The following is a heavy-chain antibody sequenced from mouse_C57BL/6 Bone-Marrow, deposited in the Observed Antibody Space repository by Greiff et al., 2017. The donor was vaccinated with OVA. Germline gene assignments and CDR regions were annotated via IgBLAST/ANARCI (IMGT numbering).Heavy chain of an antibody. D-gene: IGHD2-3*01. CDR1: GYTFTDYY. Sequence: EVQLQQSGPVLVKPGASVKMSCKASGYTFTDYYMNWVKQSHGKSLEWIGVINPYNGGTSYNQKFKGKATLTVDKSSSTAYMELNSLTSEDSAVYYCARRDYDGYSWFAYWGQGTLVTVSA. CDR2: INPYNGGT. J-gene: IGHJ3*01. CDR3: ARRDYDGYSWFAY. V-gene: IGHV1-19*01.